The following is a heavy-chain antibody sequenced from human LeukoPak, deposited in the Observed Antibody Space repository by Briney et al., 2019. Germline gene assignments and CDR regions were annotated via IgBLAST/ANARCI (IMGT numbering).Heavy chain of an antibody. Sequence: AXXKVSCKASGGTSSSYAISWVRQAPGQGLEWMGGIIPIFGTANYAQKFQGRVTITADESTSTAYMELSSLRSEDTAVYYCARGMKRDFWSGYYHENYYGMDVWGQGTTVTVSS. D-gene: IGHD3-3*01. CDR2: IIPIFGTA. CDR3: ARGMKRDFWSGYYHENYYGMDV. J-gene: IGHJ6*02. V-gene: IGHV1-69*13. CDR1: GGTSSSYA.